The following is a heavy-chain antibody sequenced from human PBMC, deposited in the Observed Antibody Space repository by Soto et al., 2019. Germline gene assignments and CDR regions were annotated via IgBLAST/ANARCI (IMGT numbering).Heavy chain of an antibody. D-gene: IGHD5-18*01. J-gene: IGHJ6*01. CDR3: AKEEGYSYGAHNSHYYYGMDV. CDR1: GFTFSSYG. CDR2: ISYDGSNK. Sequence: PGGSLRLSCAASGFTFSSYGMHWVRQAPGKGLEWVAVISYDGSNKYYADSVKGRFTISRDNSKNTLYLQMNSLRAEDTAVYYCAKEEGYSYGAHNSHYYYGMDVWGQGTTVTVSS. V-gene: IGHV3-30*18.